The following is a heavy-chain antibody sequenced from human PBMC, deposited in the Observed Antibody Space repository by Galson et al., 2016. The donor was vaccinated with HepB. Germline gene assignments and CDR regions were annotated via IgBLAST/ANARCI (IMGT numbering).Heavy chain of an antibody. V-gene: IGHV3-23*01. CDR3: AKASTGVYFYYSMDV. J-gene: IGHJ6*02. CDR2: LPTSGGVR. D-gene: IGHD2-2*01. Sequence: SLRLSCAASGFSFDNSAMTWVRQTPGKGLEWVSSLPTSGGVRYYADSVKGRFTISRDNSKSTLYVQMNSLIHEDTAVYYCAKASTGVYFYYSMDVWGQGTTGTVSS. CDR1: GFSFDNSA.